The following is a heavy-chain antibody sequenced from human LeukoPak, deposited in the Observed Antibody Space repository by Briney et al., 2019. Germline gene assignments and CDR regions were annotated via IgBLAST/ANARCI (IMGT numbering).Heavy chain of an antibody. CDR3: ARDQEWEPNWFDP. J-gene: IGHJ5*02. CDR2: INPNSGGT. D-gene: IGHD1-26*01. Sequence: VKVSCKASGYTFTGYYMHWVRPSPGQGLEWMGWINPNSGGTNYAQKFQGRVTMTRDTSISTAYMELSRLRSDDTAVYYCARDQEWEPNWFDPWGQGTLVTVSS. V-gene: IGHV1-2*02. CDR1: GYTFTGYY.